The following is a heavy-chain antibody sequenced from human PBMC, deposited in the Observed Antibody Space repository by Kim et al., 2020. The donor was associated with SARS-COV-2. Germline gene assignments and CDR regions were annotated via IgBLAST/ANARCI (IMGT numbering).Heavy chain of an antibody. CDR3: ARHPSVTLFGGTTRGFMDV. D-gene: IGHD3-3*01. V-gene: IGHV4-39*01. CDR1: GDSVNSRNFF. Sequence: SETLSLTCNVSGDSVNSRNFFWGWTRQSPGKGLEYIGSVNYRGTTDYNPSLQSRVTISVDTSKNQFSLRLSSVTAADTALFYCARHPSVTLFGGTTRGFMDVWGRGTTVTVAS. J-gene: IGHJ6*03. CDR2: VNYRGTT.